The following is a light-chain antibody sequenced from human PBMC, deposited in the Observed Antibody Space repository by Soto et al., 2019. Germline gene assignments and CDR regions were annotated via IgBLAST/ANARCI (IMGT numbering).Light chain of an antibody. CDR1: QSVSRY. CDR2: DAS. Sequence: DIVLTQSPATLSLSPGERATLSCRASQSVSRYLAWYKKKPGQAPRLLIYDASNRATGIPARFSGSGSGTDFTLTISSLEPEDFAVDDCQQRTNWPPAFGQGTRLEIK. J-gene: IGKJ5*01. CDR3: QQRTNWPPA. V-gene: IGKV3-11*01.